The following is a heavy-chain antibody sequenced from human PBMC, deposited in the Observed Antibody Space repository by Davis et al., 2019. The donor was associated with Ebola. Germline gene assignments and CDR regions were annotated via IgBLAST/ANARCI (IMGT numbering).Heavy chain of an antibody. D-gene: IGHD6-6*01. CDR1: GFTFSSYS. CDR2: ISSRSSTI. J-gene: IGHJ4*02. CDR3: AKGAEYSSSYPDY. Sequence: PGGSLRLSCAASGFTFSSYSMNWVRQAPGKGLEWVSYISSRSSTIYYADSVKGRFTISRDNAKNSLYLHMNSLRAEDTAVYYCAKGAEYSSSYPDYWGQGTLVTVSS. V-gene: IGHV3-48*01.